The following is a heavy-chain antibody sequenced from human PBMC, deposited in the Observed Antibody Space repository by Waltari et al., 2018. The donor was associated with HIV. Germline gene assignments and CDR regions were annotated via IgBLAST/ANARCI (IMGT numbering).Heavy chain of an antibody. Sequence: QVQLQESGPGLVKPSGTLSLTCAVSGGSISSSNWWSWVRQPPGKGLEWIGEIYHSGSTNYNPSLKSRVTISVDKSKNQFSLKLSSVTAADTAVYYCARAPAVGIGRITMIRGPFVDYWGQGTLVTVSS. V-gene: IGHV4-4*02. D-gene: IGHD3-10*01. CDR3: ARAPAVGIGRITMIRGPFVDY. J-gene: IGHJ4*02. CDR1: GGSISSSNW. CDR2: IYHSGST.